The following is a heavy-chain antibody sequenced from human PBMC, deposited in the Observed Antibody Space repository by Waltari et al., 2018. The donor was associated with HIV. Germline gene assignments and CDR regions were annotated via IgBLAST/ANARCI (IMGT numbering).Heavy chain of an antibody. Sequence: EVQLVESGGGLVQPGGSLRLSGAASGFTFRNYTMHWVRQDPGKGLEWVSYISRSSSSIFYADSVKGRFTISRDNAKNSLYLQMNSLRVEDTAVYYCARDINGGWGYWGQGTLVTVAS. CDR1: GFTFRNYT. CDR2: ISRSSSSI. D-gene: IGHD7-27*01. J-gene: IGHJ4*02. CDR3: ARDINGGWGY. V-gene: IGHV3-48*01.